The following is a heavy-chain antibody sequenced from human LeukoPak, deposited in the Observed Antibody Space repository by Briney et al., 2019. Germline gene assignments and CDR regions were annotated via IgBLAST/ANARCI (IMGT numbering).Heavy chain of an antibody. Sequence: ASVKVSCRVSGYTLTELSMHWVRQDPGKGLEWMGGFDPEDGETIYAQKFQGRVTMTEDTSTDTAYMELSSLRSEDTAVYYCATPMGVRGASASYWYFDLWGRGTLVTVSS. CDR1: GYTLTELS. CDR2: FDPEDGET. D-gene: IGHD3-10*01. J-gene: IGHJ2*01. V-gene: IGHV1-24*01. CDR3: ATPMGVRGASASYWYFDL.